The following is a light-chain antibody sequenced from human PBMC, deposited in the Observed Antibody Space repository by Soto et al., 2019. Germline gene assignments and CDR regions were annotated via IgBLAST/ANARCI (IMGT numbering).Light chain of an antibody. CDR3: QQYYSSPRT. V-gene: IGKV3-20*01. J-gene: IGKJ1*01. CDR1: ESVSSSY. CDR2: GAS. Sequence: EIGLRQSPGTLSLSPGERATLSCRASESVSSSYLAWYQQKPGQAPRLLIYGASSRATGIPDRFSGSGSGTDFTLAINRLEPEDSAVYYCQQYYSSPRTFGRGTKVDIK.